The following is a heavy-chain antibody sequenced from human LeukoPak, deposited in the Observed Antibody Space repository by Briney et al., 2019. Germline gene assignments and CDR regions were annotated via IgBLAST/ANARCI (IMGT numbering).Heavy chain of an antibody. V-gene: IGHV3-11*01. CDR2: ISPSGVTI. CDR3: ARVIAVAGYAFDI. J-gene: IGHJ3*02. D-gene: IGHD6-19*01. CDR1: GFTFSDYY. Sequence: GGSLRLSCEASGFTFSDYYMTWIRQAPGKGLQWISYISPSGVTIYYADSVEGRLTISRDNAKNSLYMQMNSLRAEDTAVYYCARVIAVAGYAFDIWGQGTMVTVSS.